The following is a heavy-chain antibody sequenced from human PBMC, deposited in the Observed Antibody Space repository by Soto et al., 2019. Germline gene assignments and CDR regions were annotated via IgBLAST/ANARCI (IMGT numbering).Heavy chain of an antibody. D-gene: IGHD2-15*01. CDR2: IYYSGST. V-gene: IGHV4-31*03. CDR3: ARDLGGYCSGGSCPRGFDP. CDR1: GGSISSGGYY. Sequence: SETLSLTCTVSGGSISSGGYYWSWIRQHPGKGLEWIGYIYYSGSTYYNPSLKSRVTISVDTSKNQFSLKLSSVTAADTAVYYCARDLGGYCSGGSCPRGFDPWGQGTLVTVSS. J-gene: IGHJ5*02.